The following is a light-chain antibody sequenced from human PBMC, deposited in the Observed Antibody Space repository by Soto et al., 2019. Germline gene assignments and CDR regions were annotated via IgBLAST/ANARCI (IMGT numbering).Light chain of an antibody. J-gene: IGKJ1*01. V-gene: IGKV3D-20*02. CDR1: QSVGSSY. CDR3: QQRSNWGGT. CDR2: GAS. Sequence: EIVLTQSPGTLSLSPGERATLSCRASQSVGSSYLAWHQQKPGQAPRVIMYGASRRATGIPDRFSGGGSGTDFTLTISSLEPEDFAVYYCQQRSNWGGTFGQGTKVDIK.